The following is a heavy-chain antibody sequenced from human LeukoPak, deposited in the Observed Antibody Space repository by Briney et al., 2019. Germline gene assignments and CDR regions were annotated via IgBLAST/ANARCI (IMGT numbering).Heavy chain of an antibody. D-gene: IGHD4-23*01. CDR2: IYYSGST. CDR1: GGSVSSGSSY. J-gene: IGHJ6*03. Sequence: PSETLSLTCTVSGGSVSSGSSYWSWIRQPPGKGLEWLGYIYYSGSTNYNPSLKSRVTISVDTSKNQFSLKLSSVTAADTAVYYCARESWGTTVVTLGVPYYYYMDVWGKGTTVTVSS. CDR3: ARESWGTTVVTLGVPYYYYMDV. V-gene: IGHV4-61*01.